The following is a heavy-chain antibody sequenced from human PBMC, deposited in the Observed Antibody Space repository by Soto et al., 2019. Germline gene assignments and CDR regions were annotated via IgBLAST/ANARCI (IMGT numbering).Heavy chain of an antibody. CDR2: ISYDGSNK. V-gene: IGHV3-30*18. J-gene: IGHJ6*02. CDR1: GFTFTSYG. D-gene: IGHD5-18*01. CDR3: ANPSGYSYGVDLDHYGMDV. Sequence: GGSLRLSCAASGFTFTSYGMHWVRQAAGKGLEWVAVISYDGSNKYYADSVKGRFTISRDNSKNTLYLQMNSLRAEDTAVYYCANPSGYSYGVDLDHYGMDVWGQGTTVTVSS.